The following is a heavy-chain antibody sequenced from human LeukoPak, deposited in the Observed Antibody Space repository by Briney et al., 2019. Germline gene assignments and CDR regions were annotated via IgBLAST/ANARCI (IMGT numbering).Heavy chain of an antibody. V-gene: IGHV3-69-1*01. J-gene: IGHJ4*02. Sequence: GGSLRLSCAASGLTFSNAWMNWVRQAPGKGLEWVSYISDTSAMYYADSVRGRFTISRDNAKNSLFLQMNSLRVEDTGVYYCARDGGYSGYDADCWGQGTLVTVSS. D-gene: IGHD5-12*01. CDR1: GLTFSNAW. CDR2: ISDTSAM. CDR3: ARDGGYSGYDADC.